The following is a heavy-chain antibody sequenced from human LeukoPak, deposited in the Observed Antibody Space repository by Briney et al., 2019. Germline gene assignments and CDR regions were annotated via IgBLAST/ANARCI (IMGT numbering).Heavy chain of an antibody. D-gene: IGHD3-22*01. Sequence: PGRSLRLSCAASGFTFSSYGMHWVRQAPGKGPEWVAVISYDGSNKYYADSVKGRFTISRDNSKNTLYLQMNSLRAEDTAVYYCAKDTTLGDDSSGYYFGGFDYWGQGTLVTVSS. CDR3: AKDTTLGDDSSGYYFGGFDY. J-gene: IGHJ4*02. CDR1: GFTFSSYG. V-gene: IGHV3-30*18. CDR2: ISYDGSNK.